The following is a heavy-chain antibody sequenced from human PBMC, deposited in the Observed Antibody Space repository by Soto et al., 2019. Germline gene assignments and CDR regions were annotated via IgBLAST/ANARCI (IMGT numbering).Heavy chain of an antibody. CDR1: GYDFTAYD. Sequence: ASVKVSCKASGYDFTAYDINWVRQASGQGLEWMGWMNPINGATGTARRFHGRVSLSRNTATGTAYLELTSLRSDDTAVYYCGRGPSPRAPAGGTPYYYAMDVWGQGTTVTVSS. J-gene: IGHJ6*02. CDR2: MNPINGAT. D-gene: IGHD6-13*01. CDR3: GRGPSPRAPAGGTPYYYAMDV. V-gene: IGHV1-8*02.